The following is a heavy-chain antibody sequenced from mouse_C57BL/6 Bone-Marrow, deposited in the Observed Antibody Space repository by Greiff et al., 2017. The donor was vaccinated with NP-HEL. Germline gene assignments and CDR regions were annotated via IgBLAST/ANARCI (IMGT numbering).Heavy chain of an antibody. D-gene: IGHD2-12*01. CDR1: GFNIKDDY. Sequence: EVQGVESGAELVRPGASVKLSCTASGFNIKDDYMHWVKQRPEQGLEWIGWIDPENGDTEYASKFQGKATITADTSSNTAYLQLSSLTSEDTAVYYCTTDYSFAYWGQGTLVTVSA. J-gene: IGHJ3*01. V-gene: IGHV14-4*01. CDR3: TTDYSFAY. CDR2: IDPENGDT.